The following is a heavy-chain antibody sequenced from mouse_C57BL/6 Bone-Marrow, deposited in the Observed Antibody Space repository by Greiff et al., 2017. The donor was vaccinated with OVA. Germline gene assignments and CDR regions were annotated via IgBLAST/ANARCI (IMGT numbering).Heavy chain of an antibody. CDR3: ARGGAMDY. Sequence: EVQLQESGPELVKPGASVKIPCKASGYTFTDYNMDWVKQSHGKSLEWIGDINPNNGGTIYNQKFKGKATLTVDKSSSTAYMELRSLTSEDTAVYYCARGGAMDYWGQGTSVTVSS. J-gene: IGHJ4*01. V-gene: IGHV1-18*01. CDR1: GYTFTDYN. CDR2: INPNNGGT.